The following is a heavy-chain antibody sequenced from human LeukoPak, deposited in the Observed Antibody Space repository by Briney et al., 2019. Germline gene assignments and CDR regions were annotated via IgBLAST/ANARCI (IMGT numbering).Heavy chain of an antibody. CDR1: GFTFSSYG. CDR3: AKSYYYDSSGYYSDY. V-gene: IGHV3-30*18. D-gene: IGHD3-22*01. J-gene: IGHJ4*02. CDR2: ISYDGSNK. Sequence: GGSLRLSCAASGFTFSSYGMHWVRQAPGKGLEWVAVISYDGSNKYYADSVKGRFTISRDNSKNTLYLQMNSLRAENTAVYYCAKSYYYDSSGYYSDYWGQGTLVTVSS.